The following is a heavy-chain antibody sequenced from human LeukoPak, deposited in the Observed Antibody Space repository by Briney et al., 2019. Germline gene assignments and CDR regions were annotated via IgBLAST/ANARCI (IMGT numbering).Heavy chain of an antibody. CDR2: ISGSGGST. Sequence: GGSLRLSCAASGFTFSSYGMSWVRQAPGKGLEWVSAISGSGGSTYYADSVKGRFSISRDKSKNTVYLQMNSLRAEDTAVYYCTRDGVAVAGNFDYWGQGTLVTVSS. J-gene: IGHJ4*02. V-gene: IGHV3-23*01. D-gene: IGHD6-19*01. CDR3: TRDGVAVAGNFDY. CDR1: GFTFSSYG.